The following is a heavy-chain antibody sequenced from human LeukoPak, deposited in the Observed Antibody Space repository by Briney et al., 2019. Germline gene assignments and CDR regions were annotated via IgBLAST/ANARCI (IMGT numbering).Heavy chain of an antibody. Sequence: PGGSLRLSCAASGFTFSSYVMSWVRQAPGKGLEWVSGISGSGGSTNYADSVKGRFTLSRDNSKNTLSLQMNNLRAEDTAVYYCVKITEVRWFDPWGQGTLVTVSS. J-gene: IGHJ5*02. CDR3: VKITEVRWFDP. V-gene: IGHV3-23*01. CDR1: GFTFSSYV. CDR2: ISGSGGST.